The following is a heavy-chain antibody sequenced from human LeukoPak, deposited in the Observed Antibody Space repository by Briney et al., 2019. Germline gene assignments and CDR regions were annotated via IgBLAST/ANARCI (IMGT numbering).Heavy chain of an antibody. Sequence: ASVTVSCKASGYTFTVYYMHWVRQAPGQGREWMGWINPNSGGTNYAQKFQGRVTMTTDTSTSTAYMELRSLRSDDTAVYYCARDSCIAAVWGQGTLVTVSS. D-gene: IGHD6-25*01. CDR2: INPNSGGT. CDR3: ARDSCIAAV. CDR1: GYTFTVYY. V-gene: IGHV1-2*02. J-gene: IGHJ4*02.